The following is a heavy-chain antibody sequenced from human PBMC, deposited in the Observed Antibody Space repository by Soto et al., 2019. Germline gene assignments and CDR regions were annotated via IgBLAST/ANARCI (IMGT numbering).Heavy chain of an antibody. J-gene: IGHJ4*02. V-gene: IGHV1-18*01. CDR1: GYTFASYA. CDR2: ISAYNGNT. CDR3: ARDSPHPRE. Sequence: QVQLVQSGAEVKKPGASVKVSCKASGYTFASYAISWVRQAHGQGLEGMGLISAYNGNTTYAHKLHGRVTMTTDTTTSTAYMGLRSLRSDDTAVYYCARDSPHPREWGPGTLVTVSS.